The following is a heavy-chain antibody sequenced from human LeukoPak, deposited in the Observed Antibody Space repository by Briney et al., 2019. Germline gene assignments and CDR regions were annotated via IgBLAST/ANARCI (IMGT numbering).Heavy chain of an antibody. Sequence: GGSLRLSCAASGFTFSSYSMNWVRQAPGKGLEWVSSISSSSSYIYYADSVKGRFTISRDNAKNSLYLQMNSLRAEDTAVYYCARGYGSGSVYYYGMDVWGQGTTVTVSS. CDR2: ISSSSSYI. J-gene: IGHJ6*02. V-gene: IGHV3-21*04. CDR3: ARGYGSGSVYYYGMDV. D-gene: IGHD3-10*01. CDR1: GFTFSSYS.